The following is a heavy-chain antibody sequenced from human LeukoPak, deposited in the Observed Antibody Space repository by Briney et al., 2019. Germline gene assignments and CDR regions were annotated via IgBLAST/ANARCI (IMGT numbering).Heavy chain of an antibody. D-gene: IGHD3-3*01. Sequence: GGSLRLSCAASGFTVSGHYMSWVRQAPGKGLEWVGRIKSKTDGGTTDYAAPVKGRFTISRDDPKNTLYLQMNSLKTEDTAVYYCTTAPLRRITIFGVVTSYYFDYWGQGTLVTVSS. CDR2: IKSKTDGGTT. CDR1: GFTVSGHY. V-gene: IGHV3-15*01. J-gene: IGHJ4*02. CDR3: TTAPLRRITIFGVVTSYYFDY.